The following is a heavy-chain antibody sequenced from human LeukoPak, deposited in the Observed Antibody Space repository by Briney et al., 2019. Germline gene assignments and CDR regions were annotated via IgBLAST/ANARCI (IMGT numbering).Heavy chain of an antibody. CDR2: IYYNGNT. CDR3: ARVPIVVVPSAMWFDP. CDR1: GGSISSYY. J-gene: IGHJ5*02. Sequence: SETLSLTCIVSGGSISSYYWSWIRQPPGKGLEWIGYIYYNGNTNYNPSLKSRATISVDTSKNQISLKLSSVTAADTAVYYCARVPIVVVPSAMWFDPWGQGTLVTVSS. V-gene: IGHV4-59*01. D-gene: IGHD2-2*01.